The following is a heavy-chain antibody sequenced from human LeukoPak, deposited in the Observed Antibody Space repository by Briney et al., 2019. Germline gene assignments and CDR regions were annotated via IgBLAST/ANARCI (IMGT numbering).Heavy chain of an antibody. CDR2: IKQDGSEK. CDR1: GFTSSSYW. CDR3: ASPLGP. J-gene: IGHJ5*02. Sequence: PGGSLSLSCAAPGFTSSSYWMSWVRQAPGKGLEWVANIKQDGSEKYYVDSVKGRFTISRDNAKNSLYLQMNSLRAEDTAVYYCASPLGPWGEGTLVSVSS. V-gene: IGHV3-7*03.